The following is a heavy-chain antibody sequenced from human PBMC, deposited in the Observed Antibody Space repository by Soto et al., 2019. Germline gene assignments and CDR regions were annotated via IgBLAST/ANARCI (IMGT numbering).Heavy chain of an antibody. V-gene: IGHV1-46*03. CDR1: GYTFTSFY. J-gene: IGHJ4*02. D-gene: IGHD6-6*01. CDR3: VRGLASGDY. CDR2: VNPNGGST. Sequence: QVQLVQSGAEVKEPGASVKISCKASGYTFTSFYIHWVRQAPGQGLEWMGIVNPNGGSTNYAQNFKCRINISRDTSTSTVYMDLSILRSEDTAVYYCVRGLASGDYWGQGTLVNVSS.